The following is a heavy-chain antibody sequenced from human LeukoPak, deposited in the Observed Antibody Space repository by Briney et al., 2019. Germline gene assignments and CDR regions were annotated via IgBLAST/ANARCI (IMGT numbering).Heavy chain of an antibody. CDR2: IWYDGSNK. D-gene: IGHD3-22*01. CDR1: GFTFSSFA. J-gene: IGHJ6*02. CDR3: ARVLLPLYGMDV. Sequence: GGSLRLSCAPSGFTFSSFAMHWVRQAPGKGLEWVAVIWYDGSNKYYADSVKGRFTISRDNSKNTLYLQMNSLRAEDTAVYYCARVLLPLYGMDVWGQGTTVTVSS. V-gene: IGHV3-33*01.